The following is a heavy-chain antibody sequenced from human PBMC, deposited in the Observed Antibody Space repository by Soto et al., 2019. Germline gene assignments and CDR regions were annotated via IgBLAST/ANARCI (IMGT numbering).Heavy chain of an antibody. CDR2: INAGNGNT. J-gene: IGHJ6*02. CDR1: GYTFTSYA. Sequence: AASVKVSCKASGYTFTSYAMHWVRQAPGQRLEWMGWINAGNGNTKYSQKFQGRVTITRDTSASTAYMELSSLRSEDTAVYYCASYSGSYPARYYYGMDVWGQGTTVTVSS. D-gene: IGHD1-26*01. CDR3: ASYSGSYPARYYYGMDV. V-gene: IGHV1-3*01.